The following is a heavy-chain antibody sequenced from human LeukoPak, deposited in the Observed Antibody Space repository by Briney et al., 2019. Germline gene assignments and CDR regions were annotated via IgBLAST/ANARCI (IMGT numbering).Heavy chain of an antibody. D-gene: IGHD4-17*01. CDR2: ISWDGGST. CDR3: AKGGLTVMDV. V-gene: IGHV3-43*01. CDR1: GFTFDDYT. J-gene: IGHJ6*04. Sequence: GGSLRLSCAASGFTFDDYTMHWVRQAPGKGLEWVSLISWDGGSTYYADSVKGRFTISRDNSKNTLYLQMSSLRAEGTAVYYCAKGGLTVMDVWGKGTTVTISS.